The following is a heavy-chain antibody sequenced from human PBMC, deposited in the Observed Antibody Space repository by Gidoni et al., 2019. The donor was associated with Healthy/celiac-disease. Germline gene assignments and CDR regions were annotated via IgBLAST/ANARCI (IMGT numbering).Heavy chain of an antibody. Sequence: EVQLVESGGRLVQPGGSLCLSCAVSGFTFSSFWMHCVRQAPGKGLVWVSRINSDGSSTSYADSVKGRFTISRDNAKNTLYLQMNSLRAEDTAVYYCARETSYITMIVVVTPLRYFDYWGQGTLVTVSS. V-gene: IGHV3-74*01. J-gene: IGHJ4*02. D-gene: IGHD3-22*01. CDR2: INSDGSST. CDR1: GFTFSSFW. CDR3: ARETSYITMIVVVTPLRYFDY.